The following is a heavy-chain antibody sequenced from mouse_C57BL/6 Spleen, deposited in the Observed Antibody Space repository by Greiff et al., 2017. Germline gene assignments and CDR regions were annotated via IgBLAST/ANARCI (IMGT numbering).Heavy chain of an antibody. CDR2: ISYDGSN. V-gene: IGHV3-6*01. J-gene: IGHJ4*01. CDR3: AREGITTVVADYAMDY. CDR1: GYSITSGYY. Sequence: VQLKESGPGLVKPSQSLSLTCSVTGYSITSGYYWNWIRQFPGNKLEWMGYISYDGSNNYNPSLKNRISITRDTSKNQFFLKLNSVTTEDTATYYCAREGITTVVADYAMDYWGQGTSVTVSS. D-gene: IGHD1-1*01.